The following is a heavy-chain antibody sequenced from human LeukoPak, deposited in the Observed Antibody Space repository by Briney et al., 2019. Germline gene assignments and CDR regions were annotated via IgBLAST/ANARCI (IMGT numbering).Heavy chain of an antibody. Sequence: SETLSLTCTVSGGSISSSSYYWGWIRQPPGKGLEWIGEINHSGSTNYNPSLESRVTISVDTSKNQFSLKLSSVTAADTAVYYCASSAGYCSSTSCPFRGPDAFDIWGQGTMVTVSS. CDR1: GGSISSSSYY. CDR2: INHSGST. D-gene: IGHD2-2*01. V-gene: IGHV4-39*07. J-gene: IGHJ3*02. CDR3: ASSAGYCSSTSCPFRGPDAFDI.